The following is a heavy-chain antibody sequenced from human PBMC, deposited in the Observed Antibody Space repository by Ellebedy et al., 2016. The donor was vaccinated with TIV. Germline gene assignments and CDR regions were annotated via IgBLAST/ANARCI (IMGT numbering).Heavy chain of an antibody. CDR2: IRSEAYGGTT. D-gene: IGHD1-26*01. CDR1: GFTFSDHY. J-gene: IGHJ5*02. Sequence: PGGSLRLSCAASGFTFSDHYMDWVRQAPGKGLEWIGSIRSEAYGGTTEYAPPLKGRFIISRYDSKNSLHLQMNSLKNEDTAVYYCAREVRREWFDPWGQGTLVTVSS. CDR3: AREVRREWFDP. V-gene: IGHV3-72*01.